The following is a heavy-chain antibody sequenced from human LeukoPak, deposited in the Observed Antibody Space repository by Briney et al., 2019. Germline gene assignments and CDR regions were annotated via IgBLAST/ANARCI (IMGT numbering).Heavy chain of an antibody. CDR3: AKISDTSGWYDFDY. CDR2: ISGSGGST. CDR1: GFTFSDYA. V-gene: IGHV3-23*01. D-gene: IGHD6-19*01. Sequence: PGGSLRLSCAASGFTFSDYAMSWVRQAPGKGLDWVSAISGSGGSTYYADSVKGRFTISRDNSKNTLYLQMNSLRAEDTAVYYCAKISDTSGWYDFDYWGQGTLVTVSS. J-gene: IGHJ4*02.